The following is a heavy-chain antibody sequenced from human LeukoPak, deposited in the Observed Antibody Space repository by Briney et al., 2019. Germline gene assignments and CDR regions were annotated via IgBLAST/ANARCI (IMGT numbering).Heavy chain of an antibody. V-gene: IGHV1-69*05. J-gene: IGHJ6*03. Sequence: GASVKASCKASGGTFSSYAISWVRQAPGQGLEWMGGIIPIFGTANYAQKFQGRVTITTDESTSTAYMELSSLRSEDTAVYYCARDLARWEMATIFPYYMDVWGKGTTVTVSS. D-gene: IGHD5-24*01. CDR3: ARDLARWEMATIFPYYMDV. CDR1: GGTFSSYA. CDR2: IIPIFGTA.